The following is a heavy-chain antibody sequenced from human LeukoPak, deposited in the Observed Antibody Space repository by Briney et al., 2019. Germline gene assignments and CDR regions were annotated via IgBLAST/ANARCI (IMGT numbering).Heavy chain of an antibody. D-gene: IGHD2-15*01. J-gene: IGHJ5*02. Sequence: QPGGSLRLSCVASGFSLSGYWMYWVRQAPGKGLMYISRNNGDGSTTNYADVVKGRFTMSRDNVKNTLYLQMNSLRVEDTAVYYCARDPRNVGLAPWGQGTRSPSPQ. CDR2: NNGDGSTT. CDR1: GFSLSGYW. V-gene: IGHV3-74*01. CDR3: ARDPRNVGLAP.